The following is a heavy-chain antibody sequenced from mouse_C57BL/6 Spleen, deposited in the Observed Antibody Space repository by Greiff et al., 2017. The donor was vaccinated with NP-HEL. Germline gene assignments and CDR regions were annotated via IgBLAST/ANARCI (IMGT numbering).Heavy chain of an antibody. CDR1: GYTFTSYW. V-gene: IGHV1-64*01. CDR3: GIYYYGSNPYWYFDV. J-gene: IGHJ1*03. D-gene: IGHD1-1*01. CDR2: IHPNSGST. Sequence: QVQLKQPGAELVKPGASVKLSCKASGYTFTSYWMHWVKQRPGQGLEWIGMIHPNSGSTNYNEKFKSKATLTVDKSSSTAYMQLSSLTSEDSAVYYCGIYYYGSNPYWYFDVWGTGTTVTVSS.